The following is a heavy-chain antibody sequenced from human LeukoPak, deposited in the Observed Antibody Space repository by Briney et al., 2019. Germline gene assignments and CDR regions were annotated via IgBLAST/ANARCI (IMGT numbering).Heavy chain of an antibody. CDR2: ISGSGGGT. J-gene: IGHJ4*02. V-gene: IGHV3-23*01. D-gene: IGHD3-10*01. CDR3: AKRGVVIRVFLVGLHKEAYYFDS. Sequence: GSLRLSCAVSGITLSNYGMSWVRQAPGKGLEWVAGISGSGGGTNYADSVQGRFTISRDNPKNTLYLQMNSLRAEDTAVYFCAKRGVVIRVFLVGLHKEAYYFDSWGQGALVTVSS. CDR1: GITLSNYG.